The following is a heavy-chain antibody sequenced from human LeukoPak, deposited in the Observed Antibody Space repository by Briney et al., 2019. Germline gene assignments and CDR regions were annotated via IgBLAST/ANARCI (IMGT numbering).Heavy chain of an antibody. D-gene: IGHD3-10*01. CDR1: GFTFRNHG. Sequence: GGSLRLSCAASGFTFRNHGMNWVRQAPGKGLEWVSFTDTSGRYVYYGDSVKGRFTISRDNAKNLLFLQMNGLRAEDTALYYCARGRSITLLRGVAMSDGFDIWGQGAMVAVSS. CDR2: TDTSGRYV. J-gene: IGHJ3*02. CDR3: ARGRSITLLRGVAMSDGFDI. V-gene: IGHV3-21*06.